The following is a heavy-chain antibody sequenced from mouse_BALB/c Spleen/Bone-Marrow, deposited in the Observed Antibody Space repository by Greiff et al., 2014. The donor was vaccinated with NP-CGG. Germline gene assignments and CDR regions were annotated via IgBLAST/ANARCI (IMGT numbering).Heavy chain of an antibody. CDR2: IDPANGNT. CDR1: GFNIKDTY. D-gene: IGHD1-1*01. J-gene: IGHJ3*01. V-gene: IGHV14-3*02. CDR3: VTYYYGSSWGFAY. Sequence: VQLKESGAELVKPGASVKLSCTASGFNIKDTYMHWVKQGPEQGLEWIGRIDPANGNTKYDPKFQGKATITADTSSNTAYLQLSSLTSEDTAVYYCVTYYYGSSWGFAYWGQGTLVTVSA.